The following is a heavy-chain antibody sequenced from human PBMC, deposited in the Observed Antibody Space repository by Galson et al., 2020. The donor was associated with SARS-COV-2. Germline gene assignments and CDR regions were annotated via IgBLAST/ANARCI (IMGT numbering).Heavy chain of an antibody. V-gene: IGHV2-5*02. CDR3: AHIDDHLLKGGLLNWFDP. CDR1: GFSLSTVGMG. CDR2: IYWDDDK. J-gene: IGHJ5*02. D-gene: IGHD1-26*01. Sequence: SGPTLVKPTQTLTLTCTVSGFSLSTVGMGVAWIRQPPGKALEWLALIYWDDDKRYSPSVKTRLTITKDTSKNQVVLTMTNVDPMDAGTYYWAHIDDHLLKGGLLNWFDPWGQGPLVTVSS.